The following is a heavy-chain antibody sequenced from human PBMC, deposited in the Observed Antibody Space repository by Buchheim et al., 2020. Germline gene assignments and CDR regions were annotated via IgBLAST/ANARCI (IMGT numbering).Heavy chain of an antibody. CDR3: ARGSSDFWSGYSPLYGMDV. CDR2: IYYSGST. V-gene: IGHV4-61*01. Sequence: QVQLQESGPGLVKPSETLSLTCTVSGGSVSSGSYYWSWIRQPPGKGLEWIGYIYYSGSTNYNPSLKSRVTISVDTSKNQLSLKLSSVTAADTAVYYCARGSSDFWSGYSPLYGMDVWGQGTT. J-gene: IGHJ6*02. D-gene: IGHD3-3*01. CDR1: GGSVSSGSYY.